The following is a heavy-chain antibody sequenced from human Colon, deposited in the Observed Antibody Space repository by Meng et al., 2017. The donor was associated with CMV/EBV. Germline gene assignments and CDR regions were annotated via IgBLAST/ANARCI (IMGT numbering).Heavy chain of an antibody. CDR1: GGSFSDYY. CDR2: INDSGST. CDR3: ARGGGAALRPWRATWFDP. Sequence: GSLRLSCAVYGGSFSDYYWSWIRQTPGKGLEWIAEINDSGSTNYNPSLSSRVTISLDTSNNHSSLKLASVTAADTAVYYCARGGGAALRPWRATWFDPWGQGTLVTVSS. D-gene: IGHD6-13*01. J-gene: IGHJ5*02. V-gene: IGHV4-34*01.